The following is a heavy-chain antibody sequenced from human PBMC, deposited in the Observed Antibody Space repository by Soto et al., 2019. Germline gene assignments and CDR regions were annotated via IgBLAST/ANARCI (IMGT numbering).Heavy chain of an antibody. J-gene: IGHJ6*02. CDR1: GFSFSDSY. D-gene: IGHD3-10*01. CDR3: ARDRGGYGPPDV. CDR2: ISGTSGYT. Sequence: QVQLVESGGGLVKPGGSLRLSCAASGFSFSDSYMSWVRQAPGKGLEWVSYISGTSGYTGYADSVKGRFTISRDNAKNSLYLQMNSLRGEDQGVYYCARDRGGYGPPDVWGQGTTVTVSS. V-gene: IGHV3-11*06.